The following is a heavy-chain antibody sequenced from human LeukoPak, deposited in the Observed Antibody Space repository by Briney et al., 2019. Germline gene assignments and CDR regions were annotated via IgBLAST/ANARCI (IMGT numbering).Heavy chain of an antibody. CDR1: GGSISSGGYY. J-gene: IGHJ1*01. CDR3: ARGSVYTSSWHPY. V-gene: IGHV4-31*03. D-gene: IGHD6-13*01. Sequence: PSQTLSLTCTVSGGSISSGGYYWSWIRQHPGKGLEWIGYIYYSGSTYYNPSLKSRVTISVDTSKNQFSLKLSSVTAADTAVYYCARGSVYTSSWHPYWGQGTLVTVSS. CDR2: IYYSGST.